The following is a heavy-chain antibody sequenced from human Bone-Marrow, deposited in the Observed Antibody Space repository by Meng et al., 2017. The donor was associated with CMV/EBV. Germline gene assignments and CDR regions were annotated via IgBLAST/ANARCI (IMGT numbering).Heavy chain of an antibody. J-gene: IGHJ5*02. CDR1: GGSFSGYY. V-gene: IGHV4-34*01. CDR3: ARHELGDTGLSGFDP. Sequence: GPLRLSCAVYGGSFSGYYWSWIRQPPGKGLEWIGEINHSGSTNYNPSPKSRVTISVDTSKNQFSRTLSSVTAAETAVYYGARHELGDTGLSGFDPWGEGILVTFSS. D-gene: IGHD1-26*01. CDR2: INHSGST.